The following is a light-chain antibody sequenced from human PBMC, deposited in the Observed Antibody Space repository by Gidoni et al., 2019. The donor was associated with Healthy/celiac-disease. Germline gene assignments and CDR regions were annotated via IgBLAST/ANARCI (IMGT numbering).Light chain of an antibody. CDR1: QGISSY. CDR2: AAS. Sequence: AIRITQSPSPLSASTGDRVTITCRACQGISSYLAWYQQKPGKAPKLLIYAASTLQSGVPSRFSGSGSGTDFTLTISCLQSEDFATYYCQQYYSYPRTFGQGTKVEIK. CDR3: QQYYSYPRT. J-gene: IGKJ1*01. V-gene: IGKV1-8*01.